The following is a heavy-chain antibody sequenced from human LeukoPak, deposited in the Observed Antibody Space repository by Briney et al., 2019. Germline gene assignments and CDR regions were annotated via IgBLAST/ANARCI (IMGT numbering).Heavy chain of an antibody. CDR2: IYSGGST. J-gene: IGHJ3*02. V-gene: IGHV3-53*01. CDR1: GFTVSSNY. CDR3: ARNDYGSGSEKAFDI. Sequence: GGSLRLSCAASGFTVSSNYMSWVRQAPGKGLEWVSVIYSGGSTYYADSVKGRFTISRDNSKNTLYLQTNSLRAEDTAVYYCARNDYGSGSEKAFDIWGQGTMVTVSS. D-gene: IGHD3-10*01.